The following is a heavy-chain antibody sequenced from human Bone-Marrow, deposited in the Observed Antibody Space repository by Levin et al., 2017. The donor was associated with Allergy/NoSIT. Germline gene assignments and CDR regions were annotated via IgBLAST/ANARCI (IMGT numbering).Heavy chain of an antibody. CDR1: GIIVTTKY. CDR2: IYSGGST. Sequence: GGSLRLSCVASGIIVTTKYMTWVRQAPGKGLEWVSVIYSGGSTIYADSVKGRFTISRDKSTNTVFLQMNTLRADDTAVYYCAVSELVGVTAGFDIWGQGTMVTVSS. J-gene: IGHJ3*02. V-gene: IGHV3-53*01. D-gene: IGHD1-26*01. CDR3: AVSELVGVTAGFDI.